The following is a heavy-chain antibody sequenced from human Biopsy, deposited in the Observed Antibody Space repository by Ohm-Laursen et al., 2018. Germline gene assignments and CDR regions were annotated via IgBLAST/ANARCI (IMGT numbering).Heavy chain of an antibody. CDR3: ARDLLEWSLPS. CDR1: GDAFLGYY. Sequence: AASVKVSCKAFGDAFLGYYLHWVRQAPGQGLEWMGSIYPNSGDTDFAQKFQGRVSMTRDTSVSTAYLELSSLRSDDTAIYYCARDLLEWSLPSWGQGTLVTVSS. J-gene: IGHJ4*02. D-gene: IGHD3-3*01. V-gene: IGHV1-2*02. CDR2: IYPNSGDT.